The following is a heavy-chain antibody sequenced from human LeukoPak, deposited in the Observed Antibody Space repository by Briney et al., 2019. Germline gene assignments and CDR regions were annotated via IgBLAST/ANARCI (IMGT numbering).Heavy chain of an antibody. Sequence: GGSLRLSCAASGFTFSSYWMHWVRQAPGKGLVWVSRINSDGSSTSYADSVKGRFTISRDNAKNTLYLQMNSLRAEDTAVYYCASFEQQLGYYYYGMDVWGQGTTVADSS. CDR1: GFTFSSYW. D-gene: IGHD6-13*01. CDR3: ASFEQQLGYYYYGMDV. J-gene: IGHJ6*02. CDR2: INSDGSST. V-gene: IGHV3-74*01.